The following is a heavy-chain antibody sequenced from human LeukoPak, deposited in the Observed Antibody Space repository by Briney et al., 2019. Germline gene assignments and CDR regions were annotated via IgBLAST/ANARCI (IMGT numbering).Heavy chain of an antibody. CDR1: GYTFSGYY. J-gene: IGHJ5*02. CDR2: INPNSGGT. CDR3: ARVGSSGWSPEDWFDP. V-gene: IGHV1-2*02. D-gene: IGHD6-19*01. Sequence: ASVKVSCKASGYTFSGYYMHWVRQAPGQGLEWMGWINPNSGGTNYAQKFQGRVTMTRDTSISTAYMELSRLRSDDTAVYYCARVGSSGWSPEDWFDPWGQGTLVTVSS.